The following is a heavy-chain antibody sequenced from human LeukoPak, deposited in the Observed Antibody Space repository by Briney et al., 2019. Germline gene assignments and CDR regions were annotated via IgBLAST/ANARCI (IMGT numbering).Heavy chain of an antibody. D-gene: IGHD2/OR15-2a*01. J-gene: IGHJ4*02. CDR3: ARVYGDIDY. V-gene: IGHV1-8*01. CDR2: MNPNSGNR. Sequence: GASVTVSFKASVYTFTIYDINWVRQATGQGLEWMGWMNPNSGNRGYAQKFQGRVTMTRDTTISTAYMELSGLRYEDTAVYYCARVYGDIDYWGQGTLVTVSS. CDR1: VYTFTIYD.